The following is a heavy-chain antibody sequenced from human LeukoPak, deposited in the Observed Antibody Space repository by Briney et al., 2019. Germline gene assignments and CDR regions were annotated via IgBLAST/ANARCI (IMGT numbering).Heavy chain of an antibody. Sequence: ASVKVSCKVSGYSLTALSMHWVRQAPGQGLEWMGLINPGGDNTDYAQNFQGRVTMTRDTSTSTVYMGLSSLRSEDTAVYYCARIRDGYNDAYDIWGQGTMVTVSS. D-gene: IGHD5-24*01. CDR1: GYSLTALS. J-gene: IGHJ3*02. CDR3: ARIRDGYNDAYDI. CDR2: INPGGDNT. V-gene: IGHV1-46*01.